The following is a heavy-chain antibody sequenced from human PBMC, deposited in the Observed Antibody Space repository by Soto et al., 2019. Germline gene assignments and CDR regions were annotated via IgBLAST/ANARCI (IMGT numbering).Heavy chain of an antibody. Sequence: EVHLLESGGGLVQPGGSLRLSCAASGFTFNTYAMSWVRQAPGKGLEWVSGLSGGGGSTYYAGSVKGRFTISRDNSKNTLYLQMNSLSAEDTATYYCAKSGLNLGHSFYYVMDVWGQWTTVTVSS. J-gene: IGHJ6*02. CDR1: GFTFNTYA. CDR2: LSGGGGST. V-gene: IGHV3-23*01. D-gene: IGHD2-15*01. CDR3: AKSGLNLGHSFYYVMDV.